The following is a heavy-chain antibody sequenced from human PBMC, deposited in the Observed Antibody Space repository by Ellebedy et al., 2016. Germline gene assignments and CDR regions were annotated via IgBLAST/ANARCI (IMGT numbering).Heavy chain of an antibody. J-gene: IGHJ5*02. V-gene: IGHV5-51*01. CDR2: IYPSESDT. CDR1: GYSFTSYW. D-gene: IGHD3-22*01. CDR3: ARQENYYDSSGYYYGFDP. Sequence: ASVKVSCKGSGYSFTSYWIGWVRQMPGKGLEWMGIIYPSESDTRYSPSFQGQVTISADKSISTAYLQWSSLKASDTAMYYRARQENYYDSSGYYYGFDPWGQGTLVAVSS.